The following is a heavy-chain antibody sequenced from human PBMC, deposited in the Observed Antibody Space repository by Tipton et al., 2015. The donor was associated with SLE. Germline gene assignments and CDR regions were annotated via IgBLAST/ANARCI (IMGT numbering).Heavy chain of an antibody. CDR3: ARDPLYSSSPPFDY. Sequence: QVQLVQSGAEVKKPGASVKVSFKASGYTFTGYYMHWVRQAPGQGLEWMGRINPNSGGTNYAQKFQGRVTMTRDTSISTAYMELSRLRSDDTAVYYCARDPLYSSSPPFDYWGQGTLVTVSS. V-gene: IGHV1-2*06. CDR2: INPNSGGT. J-gene: IGHJ4*02. CDR1: GYTFTGYY. D-gene: IGHD6-6*01.